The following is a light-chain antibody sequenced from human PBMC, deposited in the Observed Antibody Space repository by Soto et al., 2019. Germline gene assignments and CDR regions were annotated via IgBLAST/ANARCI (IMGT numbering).Light chain of an antibody. CDR3: CSFAAGNYV. J-gene: IGLJ1*01. Sequence: QSVLTHPASVCWSPGQSITISCTGTSSDIGSYDLVSWYQQHPGTAPKLIIYEVTKRPSGVSTRFSGSKSGNTASLTISGLQAVEEADYYCCSFAAGNYVFGTGTKVTVL. CDR1: SSDIGSYDL. V-gene: IGLV2-23*02. CDR2: EVT.